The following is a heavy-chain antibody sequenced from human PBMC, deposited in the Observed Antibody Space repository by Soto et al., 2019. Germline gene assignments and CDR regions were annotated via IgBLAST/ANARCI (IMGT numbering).Heavy chain of an antibody. V-gene: IGHV3-23*01. Sequence: GGSLRLSCAASGFTFSSYAMSWVRQAPGKGLEWVSAISGSGGSTYYADSVKGRFTISRDNSKNTLYLQMNSLRAEDTAVYYCAKDIFGGRYFDWLFQDLWGQGTLVTVSS. CDR2: ISGSGGST. CDR3: AKDIFGGRYFDWLFQDL. J-gene: IGHJ5*02. CDR1: GFTFSSYA. D-gene: IGHD3-9*01.